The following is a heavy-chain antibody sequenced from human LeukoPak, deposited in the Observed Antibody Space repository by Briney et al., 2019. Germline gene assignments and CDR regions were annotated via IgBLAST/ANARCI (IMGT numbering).Heavy chain of an antibody. CDR1: GXSVSSTSDY. CDR3: ARLGDGYNTAGGFDY. V-gene: IGHV4-39*01. Sequence: SETLSLTCTVSGXSVSSTSDYWGWIRQPPGKGQGWIRNISYTGTTYYNPSLKSRVTISVDTSKNQFSLKLTSVTAADTALYYCARLGDGYNTAGGFDYWGQGTLVTVSS. D-gene: IGHD5-24*01. J-gene: IGHJ4*02. CDR2: ISYTGTT.